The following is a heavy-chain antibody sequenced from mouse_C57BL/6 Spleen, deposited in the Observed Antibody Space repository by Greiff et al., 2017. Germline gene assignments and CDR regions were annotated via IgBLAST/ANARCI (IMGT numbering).Heavy chain of an antibody. CDR3: ARRDYYGSSSFDY. CDR1: GYTFTDYN. Sequence: EVQLQESGPELVKPGASVKIPCKASGYTFTDYNMDWVKQSHGKSLEWIGDINPNNGGTIYNQKFKGKATLTVDKSSSTAYMELRSLTSEDTAVYYCARRDYYGSSSFDYWGQGTTLTVSS. D-gene: IGHD1-1*01. CDR2: INPNNGGT. V-gene: IGHV1-18*01. J-gene: IGHJ2*01.